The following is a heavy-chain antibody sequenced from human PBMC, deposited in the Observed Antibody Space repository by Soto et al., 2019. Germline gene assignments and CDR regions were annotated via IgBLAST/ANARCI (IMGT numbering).Heavy chain of an antibody. Sequence: QVQLVQSGAEVKKPGSSVKVSCKASGGTFSSYAISWVRQAPGQGLEWRGGIIAILGKANYAEKFQGRVTITAYESTSTAYMELRSLRSEDTAVYYCARERGGAIIVGVTGTFDVWGQGTLVTVSS. CDR2: IIAILGKA. CDR3: ARERGGAIIVGVTGTFDV. CDR1: GGTFSSYA. V-gene: IGHV1-69*01. J-gene: IGHJ3*01. D-gene: IGHD3-22*01.